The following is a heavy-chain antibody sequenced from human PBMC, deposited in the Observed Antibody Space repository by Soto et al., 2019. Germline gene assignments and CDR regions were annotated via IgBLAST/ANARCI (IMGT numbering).Heavy chain of an antibody. J-gene: IGHJ4*02. CDR3: ARVVAAAAGSYYFDY. V-gene: IGHV1-69*13. CDR1: GGTFSSYA. D-gene: IGHD6-13*01. Sequence: WASVKVSCKASGGTFSSYAISWVRQAPGQGLEWMGGIIPIFGTANYAQKFQGRVTITADESTSTAYMELSSLRSEDTAVYYCARVVAAAAGSYYFDYWGQGTLVTVSS. CDR2: IIPIFGTA.